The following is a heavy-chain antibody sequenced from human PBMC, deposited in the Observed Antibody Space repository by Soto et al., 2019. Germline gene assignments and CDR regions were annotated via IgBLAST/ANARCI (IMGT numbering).Heavy chain of an antibody. Sequence: SETLSLTCTVSGGNIRNYYGSWIRQTPGKGLEWIGYIYYSGSTNYNPSLKSRVTISVDTSKNQFSLKLSSVTAADTAVYYCARDKGYRYGLYYYYVMDVWGQGTTVTVS. J-gene: IGHJ6*02. V-gene: IGHV4-59*01. CDR1: GGNIRNYY. D-gene: IGHD5-18*01. CDR2: IYYSGST. CDR3: ARDKGYRYGLYYYYVMDV.